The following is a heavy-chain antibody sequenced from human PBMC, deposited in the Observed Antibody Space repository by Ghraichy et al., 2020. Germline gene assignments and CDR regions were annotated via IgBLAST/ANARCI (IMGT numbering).Heavy chain of an antibody. D-gene: IGHD3-3*01. CDR1: GASISGFY. V-gene: IGHV4-59*01. CDR2: IYYSGTT. J-gene: IGHJ6*02. CDR3: ARVPTMFGVAPWGMDI. Sequence: SQTLSLTCTVSGASISGFYWSWIRQPPGRGLEWIGHIYYSGTTNYSPSLKSRLTLSVDRSQNLVSLRLSSMTSADTAVYYCARVPTMFGVAPWGMDIWGQGTTVPVS.